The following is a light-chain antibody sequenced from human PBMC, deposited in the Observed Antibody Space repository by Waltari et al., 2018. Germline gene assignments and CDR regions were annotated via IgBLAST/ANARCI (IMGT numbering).Light chain of an antibody. J-gene: IGKJ1*01. CDR1: QSVSSN. CDR3: QQYNKWPPWA. V-gene: IGKV3-15*01. Sequence: EIVITQSPATLSVSPGERATLSCTASQSVSSNLAWYQQKPGQAPRPLIYGASTRATGIPARFSGSGSGTDFTLTISSLQSEDFALYSCQQYNKWPPWAFGQGTKVEIK. CDR2: GAS.